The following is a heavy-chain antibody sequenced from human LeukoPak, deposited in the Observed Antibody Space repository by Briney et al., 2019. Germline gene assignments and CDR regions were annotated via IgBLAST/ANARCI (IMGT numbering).Heavy chain of an antibody. CDR2: INPNSGGT. Sequence: ASVKVSCKASGYTFTGYYMHWVRQAPGQGLEWMGRINPNSGGTNYAQKFQGRVTMTRDTSISTAYMELSRLRSDDTAVYYCARPTKYLHYYGMDVWGQGTTVTVSS. V-gene: IGHV1-2*06. CDR3: ARPTKYLHYYGMDV. CDR1: GYTFTGYY. J-gene: IGHJ6*02. D-gene: IGHD2-2*01.